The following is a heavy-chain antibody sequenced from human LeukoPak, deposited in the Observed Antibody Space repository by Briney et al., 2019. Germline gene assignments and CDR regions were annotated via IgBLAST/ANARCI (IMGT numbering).Heavy chain of an antibody. CDR3: ASGMRDSSGFVYFDY. Sequence: GGSLRLSCAASGFTFSSYAMHWVRQAPGKGLEWVAVISYDGSNKYYADSVKGRFTISRDNSKNTLYLQMNSLRAEDTAAYYCASGMRDSSGFVYFDYWGQGTLVTVSS. CDR2: ISYDGSNK. V-gene: IGHV3-30-3*01. J-gene: IGHJ4*02. D-gene: IGHD3-22*01. CDR1: GFTFSSYA.